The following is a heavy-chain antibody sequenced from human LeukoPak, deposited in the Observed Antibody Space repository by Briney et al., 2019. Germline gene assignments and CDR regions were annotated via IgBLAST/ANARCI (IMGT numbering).Heavy chain of an antibody. CDR1: CYSFPSYW. D-gene: IGHD3-22*01. CDR3: VRQPPGVYDTTQNWFDP. V-gene: IGHV5-10-1*01. Sequence: GETLKISCKVSCYSFPSYWITWVRQVPGKGLEWMGRIAPSDSYTNYNPSFEGHVTMSVEKSITTVYLQWSSLKASDTAMYYCVRQPPGVYDTTQNWFDPWGQGILVTVSS. J-gene: IGHJ5*02. CDR2: IAPSDSYT.